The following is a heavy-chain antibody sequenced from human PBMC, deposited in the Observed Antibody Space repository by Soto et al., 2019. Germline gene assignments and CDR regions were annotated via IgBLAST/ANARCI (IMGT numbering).Heavy chain of an antibody. CDR1: GGSVSSGSYY. CDR3: ARGRLRYYDFWSGSNPDNWFDP. J-gene: IGHJ5*02. Sequence: ASETLSLTCTVSGGSVSSGSYYWSWIRQPPGKGLEWIGYIYYSGSTNYNPSLKSRVTISVDTSKNQFPLKLSSVTAADTAVYYCARGRLRYYDFWSGSNPDNWFDPWGQGTLVTVSS. V-gene: IGHV4-61*01. CDR2: IYYSGST. D-gene: IGHD3-3*01.